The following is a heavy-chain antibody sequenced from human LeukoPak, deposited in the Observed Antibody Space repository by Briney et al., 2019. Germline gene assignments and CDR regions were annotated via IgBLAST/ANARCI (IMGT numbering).Heavy chain of an antibody. CDR1: GGSISSYY. D-gene: IGHD6-19*01. CDR3: ARDTIAVAGQNAFDI. CDR2: IYYSGST. Sequence: SETLSLTRTVSGGSISSYYWSWIRQPPGKGLEWIGYIYYSGSTNYNTSLKSRVTISVDTSKNQFSLKLSSVTAADTAVYYCARDTIAVAGQNAFDIWGQGTVVTVSS. J-gene: IGHJ3*02. V-gene: IGHV4-59*12.